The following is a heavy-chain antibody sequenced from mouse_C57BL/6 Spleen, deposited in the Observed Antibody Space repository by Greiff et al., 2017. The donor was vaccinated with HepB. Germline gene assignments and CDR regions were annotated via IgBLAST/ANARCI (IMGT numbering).Heavy chain of an antibody. V-gene: IGHV1-50*01. CDR1: GYTFTSYW. J-gene: IGHJ3*01. D-gene: IGHD2-4*01. CDR2: IDPSDSYT. CDR3: ARWDYDYGAY. Sequence: QVQLQQPGAELVKPGASVKLSCKASGYTFTSYWMQWVKQRPGQGLEWIGEIDPSDSYTNYNQKFKGKATLTVDTSSSTAYMQLSSLTSEDSAVYYCARWDYDYGAYWGQGTLVTVSA.